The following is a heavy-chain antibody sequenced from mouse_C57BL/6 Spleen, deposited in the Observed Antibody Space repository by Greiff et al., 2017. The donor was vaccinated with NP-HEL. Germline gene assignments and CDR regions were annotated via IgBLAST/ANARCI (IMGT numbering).Heavy chain of an antibody. CDR3: AREGLYGAMDY. Sequence: EVMLVESGGGLVKPGGSLKLSCAASGFTFSSYAMSWVRQTPEKRLEWVATISDGGSYTYYPDNVKGRFTISRDNAKNNLYLQMSHLKSEDTAMYYCAREGLYGAMDYWGQGTSVTVSS. CDR2: ISDGGSYT. D-gene: IGHD3-1*01. V-gene: IGHV5-4*01. CDR1: GFTFSSYA. J-gene: IGHJ4*01.